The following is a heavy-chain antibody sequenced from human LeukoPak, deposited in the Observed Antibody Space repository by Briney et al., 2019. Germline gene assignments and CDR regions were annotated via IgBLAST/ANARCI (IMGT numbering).Heavy chain of an antibody. CDR1: GGSISSYY. J-gene: IGHJ4*02. CDR2: IYTSGST. CDR3: ARERPITHCSSTSCPFDY. V-gene: IGHV4-4*07. Sequence: SETLSLTCTVSGGSISSYYWRWLRQPAGKGLEWIGRIYTSGSTNYNPSLKSRVTMSVDTSKNQFSLKLSSVTAADTAVYYCARERPITHCSSTSCPFDYWGQGTLVTVSS. D-gene: IGHD2-2*01.